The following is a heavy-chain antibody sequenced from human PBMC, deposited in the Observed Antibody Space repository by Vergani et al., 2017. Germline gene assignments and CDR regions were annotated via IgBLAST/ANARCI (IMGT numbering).Heavy chain of an antibody. CDR1: GFTFSSSA. CDR2: ISYDGSNK. D-gene: IGHD5-24*01. CDR3: ARETRDTPSSLDY. Sequence: QVQLVESGGGVVQPGRSLRLSCAASGFTFSSSAMHWVRQAPGKGLEWVAIISYDGSNKYYADSVKGRFTISKDISKNTLYLQMNSLRGDDTAVYYCARETRDTPSSLDYWGQGTPVTVSS. V-gene: IGHV3-30-3*01. J-gene: IGHJ4*02.